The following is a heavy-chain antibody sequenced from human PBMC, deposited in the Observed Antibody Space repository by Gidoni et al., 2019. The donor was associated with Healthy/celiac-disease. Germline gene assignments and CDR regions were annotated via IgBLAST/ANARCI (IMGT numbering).Heavy chain of an antibody. CDR2: IYTSGST. Sequence: QVQLQESGPGLVKPSQTLSLTCTVSGGSISSGSYYWSWIRQPAGKGLEWIGRIYTSGSTNYNPSLKSRVTISVDTSKNQFSLKLSSVTAADTAVYYCAREGVDTAMGYFDYWGQGTLVTVSS. J-gene: IGHJ4*02. V-gene: IGHV4-61*02. D-gene: IGHD5-18*01. CDR3: AREGVDTAMGYFDY. CDR1: GGSISSGSYY.